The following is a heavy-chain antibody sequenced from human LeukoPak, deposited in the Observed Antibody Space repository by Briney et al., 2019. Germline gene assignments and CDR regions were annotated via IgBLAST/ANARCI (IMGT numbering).Heavy chain of an antibody. D-gene: IGHD3-9*01. J-gene: IGHJ6*02. CDR2: ISSSSSYI. CDR3: ARRYFDWLEYYYYGMDV. CDR1: GFTFSSYS. Sequence: GGSLRLSCAASGFTFSSYSMNWVRQAPGKGLERVSSISSSSSYIYSADPVKGRFTISRDNAKNSLYLQMNSLRAEDTAVYYCARRYFDWLEYYYYGMDVWGQGTTVTVSS. V-gene: IGHV3-21*01.